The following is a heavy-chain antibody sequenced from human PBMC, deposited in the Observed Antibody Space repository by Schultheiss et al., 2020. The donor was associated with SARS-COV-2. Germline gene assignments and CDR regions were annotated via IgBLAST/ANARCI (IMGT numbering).Heavy chain of an antibody. D-gene: IGHD5-18*01. J-gene: IGHJ6*02. CDR1: GYTFTDYY. CDR2: MNPNSGNT. Sequence: ASVKVSCKASGYTFTDYYMHWVRQAPGQGLEWMGWMNPNSGNTGYAQKFQGRVTMTRNTSISTAYMEVRSLRSDDTAVYYCARVAMGPYYYSYNMDVWGQGTTVTVSS. V-gene: IGHV1-8*02. CDR3: ARVAMGPYYYSYNMDV.